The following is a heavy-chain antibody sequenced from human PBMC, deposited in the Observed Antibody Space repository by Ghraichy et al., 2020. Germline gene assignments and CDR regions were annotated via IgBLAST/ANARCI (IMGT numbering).Heavy chain of an antibody. CDR3: ARVGVVVPAATWYYYYYGMDV. J-gene: IGHJ6*02. CDR1: GYTFTSYG. V-gene: IGHV1-18*01. Sequence: ASVKVSCKASGYTFTSYGISWVRQAPGQGLEWMGWISAYNGNTNYAQKLQGRVTMTTDTSTSTAYMELRSLRSDDTAVYYCARVGVVVPAATWYYYYYGMDVWGQGTTVTVSS. D-gene: IGHD2-2*01. CDR2: ISAYNGNT.